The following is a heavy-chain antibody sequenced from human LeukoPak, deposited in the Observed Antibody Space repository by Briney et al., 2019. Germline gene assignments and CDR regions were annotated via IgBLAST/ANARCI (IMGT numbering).Heavy chain of an antibody. CDR2: ISAYNGNT. J-gene: IGHJ6*02. CDR1: GYTFTSYG. D-gene: IGHD3-22*01. CDR3: ARDAMIVVVIDPPYYYYGMDV. Sequence: ASVKVSCKASGYTFTSYGISWVRQAPGQGREWMGWISAYNGNTNYAQKLQGRVTITTDTSTSTAYMELRSLRSDDTAVYYCARDAMIVVVIDPPYYYYGMDVWGQGTTVTVSS. V-gene: IGHV1-18*01.